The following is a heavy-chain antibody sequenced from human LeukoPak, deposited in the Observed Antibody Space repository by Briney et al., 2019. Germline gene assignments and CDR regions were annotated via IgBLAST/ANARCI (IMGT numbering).Heavy chain of an antibody. CDR3: ARSYGSGSYYSRYYYFYMDV. V-gene: IGHV4-4*09. J-gene: IGHJ6*03. CDR1: GGSISSSY. CDR2: IHTSGST. D-gene: IGHD3-10*01. Sequence: PSETLSLTCTVSGGSISSSYWSWIRQPPGKALEYIGYIHTSGSTNYNSSLKSRVTISIDMSKDQFSLMLSSVTAADTAVYFCARSYGSGSYYSRYYYFYMDVWGKGTMVTVSS.